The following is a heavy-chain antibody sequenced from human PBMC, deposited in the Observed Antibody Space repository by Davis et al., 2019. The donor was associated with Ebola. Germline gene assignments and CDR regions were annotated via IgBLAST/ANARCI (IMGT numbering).Heavy chain of an antibody. D-gene: IGHD3-10*01. J-gene: IGHJ4*02. V-gene: IGHV1-69*13. CDR2: IIPIFGSA. Sequence: AASVKVSCKASGGTFSISAIGWVRQAPGQGFEWMGGIIPIFGSANYAQKLQGRVTITADESTSTVYMQLSSLRSEDTAVYYCATQPSPGGFEYWGQGTLVTVSS. CDR3: ATQPSPGGFEY. CDR1: GGTFSISA.